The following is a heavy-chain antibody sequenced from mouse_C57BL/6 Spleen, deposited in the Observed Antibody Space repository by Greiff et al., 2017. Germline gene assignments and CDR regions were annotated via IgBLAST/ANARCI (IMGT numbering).Heavy chain of an antibody. Sequence: VQLQQPGAELVRPGSSVKLSCKASGYTFTSYWMDWVKQRPGQGLEWIGNIYPSDSETHYNQKFQDKATLTVDKSSSTAYMQLSSLTSEDSAVYYCARLGGNCEALDYWGQGTSVTVSS. D-gene: IGHD2-1*01. J-gene: IGHJ4*01. V-gene: IGHV1-61*01. CDR1: GYTFTSYW. CDR2: IYPSDSET. CDR3: ARLGGNCEALDY.